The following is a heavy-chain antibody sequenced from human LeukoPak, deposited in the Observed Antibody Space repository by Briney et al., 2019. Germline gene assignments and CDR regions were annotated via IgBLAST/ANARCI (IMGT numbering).Heavy chain of an antibody. D-gene: IGHD3-10*01. V-gene: IGHV3-15*01. J-gene: IGHJ5*02. CDR3: TAYYYGSGSYYNVEWFGP. CDR2: IRSRSEGGTT. Sequence: GGSLRLSCAASGFTLSDAWMNWVRQAPGEGLEWVGRIRSRSEGGTTDYTAPVRGRFSISRDDSKNTLYLQMNSLKTEDTAVYYCTAYYYGSGSYYNVEWFGPWGPGTLVTVSS. CDR1: GFTLSDAW.